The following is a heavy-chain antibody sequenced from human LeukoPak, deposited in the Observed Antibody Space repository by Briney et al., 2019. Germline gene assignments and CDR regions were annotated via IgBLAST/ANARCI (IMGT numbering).Heavy chain of an antibody. CDR2: TSGSGGTT. D-gene: IGHD1-26*01. V-gene: IGHV3-23*01. Sequence: GGSLRLSCAASGFTISTYAMSWVRQAPGKGLEWVSATSGSGGTTYYADSVKGRFTISRDNSKNTLYLQMNSLRAEDTAVYYCAKVPLGSGSFYPYYYYMDVWGKGTTVTVSS. CDR1: GFTISTYA. CDR3: AKVPLGSGSFYPYYYYMDV. J-gene: IGHJ6*03.